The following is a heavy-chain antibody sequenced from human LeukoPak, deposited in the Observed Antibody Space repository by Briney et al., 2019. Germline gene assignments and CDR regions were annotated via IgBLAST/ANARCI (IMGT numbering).Heavy chain of an antibody. V-gene: IGHV1-69*13. D-gene: IGHD5-24*01. CDR2: IIPIFGTA. CDR1: GGTFSSYA. Sequence: SVKVSCKVSGGTFSSYAISWVRQAPGQGLEWMGGIIPIFGTANYAQKFQGRVTITADESTSTAYMELSSLRSEDTAVYYCARDGRDGYNYAPLDYWGQGTLVTVSS. CDR3: ARDGRDGYNYAPLDY. J-gene: IGHJ4*02.